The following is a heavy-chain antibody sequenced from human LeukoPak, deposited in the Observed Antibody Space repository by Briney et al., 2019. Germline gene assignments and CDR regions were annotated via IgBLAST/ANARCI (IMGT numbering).Heavy chain of an antibody. D-gene: IGHD3-10*01. Sequence: GGSLRLSCAASGFTFSSYSMNWVRQAPGKGLEWVSSITSSSYVYYADSVKGRFTISRDNAKNSLYLQMNSLRAEDTAVYYCARGYGSGTRCDYWGQGTLVTVSS. CDR3: ARGYGSGTRCDY. CDR2: ITSSSYV. J-gene: IGHJ4*02. CDR1: GFTFSSYS. V-gene: IGHV3-21*01.